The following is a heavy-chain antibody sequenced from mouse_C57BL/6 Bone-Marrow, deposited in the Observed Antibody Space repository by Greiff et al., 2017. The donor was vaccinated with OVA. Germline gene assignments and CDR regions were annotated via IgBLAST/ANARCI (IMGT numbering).Heavy chain of an antibody. D-gene: IGHD3-3*01. J-gene: IGHJ4*01. Sequence: EVMLVESGGGLVKPGGSLKLSCAASGFTFSDYGMHWVRQAPEKGLEWVAYISSGSSTIYYADTVKGRFTISRDNAKNTLFLQMTSLRSEDTARYYGERTTRDARDYWGQGTSVTVSS. CDR3: ERTTRDARDY. CDR2: ISSGSSTI. CDR1: GFTFSDYG. V-gene: IGHV5-17*01.